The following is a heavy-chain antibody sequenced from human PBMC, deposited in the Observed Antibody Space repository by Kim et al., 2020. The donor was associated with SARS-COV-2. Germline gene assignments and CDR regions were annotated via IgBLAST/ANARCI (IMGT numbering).Heavy chain of an antibody. J-gene: IGHJ4*02. CDR1: GDSVSSNSAA. Sequence: SQTLSLTCAISGDSVSSNSAAWNWIRQSPSRGLEWLGRTYYRSKWYNDYAVSVKSRITINPDTSKNHFSLQLNSVTPEDTAVYYCARGVLWFGESREIDYWGQGTLVTVSS. V-gene: IGHV6-1*01. CDR3: ARGVLWFGESREIDY. CDR2: TYYRSKWYN. D-gene: IGHD3-10*01.